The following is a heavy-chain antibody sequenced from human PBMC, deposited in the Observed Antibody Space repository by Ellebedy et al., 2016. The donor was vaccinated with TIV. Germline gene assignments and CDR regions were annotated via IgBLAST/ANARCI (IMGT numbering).Heavy chain of an antibody. J-gene: IGHJ4*02. V-gene: IGHV3-64*04. D-gene: IGHD3-3*01. CDR2: ISSNGGST. CDR3: AAMYDFWSGSGFDY. Sequence: GGSLRLSXSASGFTFSSYAMHWVRQAPGKGLEYVSAISSNGGSTYYADSVKGRFTISRDNAKNSLYLQMNSLRDEDTAVYYCAAMYDFWSGSGFDYWGQGTLVTVSS. CDR1: GFTFSSYA.